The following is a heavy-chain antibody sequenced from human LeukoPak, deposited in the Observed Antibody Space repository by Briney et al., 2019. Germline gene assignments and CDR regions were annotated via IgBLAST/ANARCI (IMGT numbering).Heavy chain of an antibody. V-gene: IGHV1-69*04. CDR1: GGTFSSYA. Sequence: ASVKVSCKASGGTFSSYAISWVRQAPGQGLEWMGRIIPILGIANYAQKFQGRVTITADKSTSTAYMELSSLRSEDTAVYYCARAPDYDFWSGYSGWFDPWGQGTLVTVSS. CDR3: ARAPDYDFWSGYSGWFDP. J-gene: IGHJ5*02. D-gene: IGHD3-3*01. CDR2: IIPILGIA.